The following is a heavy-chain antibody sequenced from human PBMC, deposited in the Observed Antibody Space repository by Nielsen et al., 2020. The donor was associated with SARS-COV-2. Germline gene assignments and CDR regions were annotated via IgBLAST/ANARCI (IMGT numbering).Heavy chain of an antibody. Sequence: GESLKISCAASRFRFSNYAVHWVRQAPGKGLEWLAVISSDGREKYYADFVRGRFTISRDNAKNSLYLQMNSLRAEDTALYYCASTGFGYYYYGMDVWGQGTTVTVSS. V-gene: IGHV3-30*04. D-gene: IGHD3-16*01. J-gene: IGHJ6*02. CDR3: ASTGFGYYYYGMDV. CDR2: ISSDGREK. CDR1: RFRFSNYA.